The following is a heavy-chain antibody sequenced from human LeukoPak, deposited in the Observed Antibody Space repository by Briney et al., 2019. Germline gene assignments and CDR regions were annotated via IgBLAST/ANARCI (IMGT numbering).Heavy chain of an antibody. Sequence: SQTLSLTCTVSGGSISSGGYYWSWNRQHPGKGLEWIQYIYYSGGTHYHQPLKSRITISVDTSKNPVSLKLGSVTPADTAVYYCARTAYYHHYMDVWGKGTTV. CDR3: ARTAYYHHYMDV. J-gene: IGHJ6*03. CDR2: IYYSGGT. V-gene: IGHV4-31*03. CDR1: GGSISSGGYY.